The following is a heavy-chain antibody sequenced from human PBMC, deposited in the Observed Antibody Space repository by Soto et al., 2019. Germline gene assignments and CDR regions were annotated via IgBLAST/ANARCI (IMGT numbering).Heavy chain of an antibody. V-gene: IGHV3-7*01. CDR1: GFTFSSNW. CDR3: ARALWEYPFAVWFDP. D-gene: IGHD1-26*01. CDR2: IKQDGSEK. Sequence: EVQLVESGGGLVQPGGSLRLSCAASGFTFSSNWMSWVRQAPGKGLEWVANIKQDGSEKYYVDSVKGRFTISRDNAKNSLYLQMNSLRAEDTAVYYCARALWEYPFAVWFDPWGQGTLVTVSS. J-gene: IGHJ5*02.